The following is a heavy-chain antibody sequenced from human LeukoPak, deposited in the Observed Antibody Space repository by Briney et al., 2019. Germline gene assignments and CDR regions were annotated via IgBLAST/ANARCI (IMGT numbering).Heavy chain of an antibody. V-gene: IGHV4-39*07. D-gene: IGHD2-15*01. J-gene: IGHJ4*02. CDR3: ARNRHCSGGSCLYYFDY. CDR1: GGSISSSSYY. CDR2: IYYSGST. Sequence: SETLSLTCTVSGGSISSSSYYWGWIRQPPGKGLEWIGSIYYSGSTYYNPSLKSRVTISVDTSKNQFSLKLSSVTAADTAVYYCARNRHCSGGSCLYYFDYWGQGTLVTVSS.